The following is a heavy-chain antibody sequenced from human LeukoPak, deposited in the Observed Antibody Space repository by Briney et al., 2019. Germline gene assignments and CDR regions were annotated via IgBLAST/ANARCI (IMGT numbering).Heavy chain of an antibody. J-gene: IGHJ5*01. CDR3: ARGSHHFDS. Sequence: GRSLRVSCAASGFTFNSHWMQWVRQVPGKGLVWVSRINSDGSDTNYADSVKGRFTISRDNAKNTVYLQMNSLRVEDTAVYYCARGSHHFDSWGQGTLVTVSS. CDR2: INSDGSDT. CDR1: GFTFNSHW. V-gene: IGHV3-74*01.